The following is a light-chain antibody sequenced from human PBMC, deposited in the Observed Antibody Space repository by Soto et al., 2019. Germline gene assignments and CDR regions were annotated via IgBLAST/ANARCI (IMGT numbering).Light chain of an antibody. V-gene: IGKV3-15*01. CDR2: GAS. J-gene: IGKJ4*01. CDR3: QQYSTYPLT. CDR1: QNINTS. Sequence: EMMIKQSLASLSVSPGEGVALSCRASQNINTSLAWYQQKPGQAPRLLVYGASTRATGIPARFSGGGSGTEFTLTISSLQPDDFATYYCQQYSTYPLTFGGGTKVDIK.